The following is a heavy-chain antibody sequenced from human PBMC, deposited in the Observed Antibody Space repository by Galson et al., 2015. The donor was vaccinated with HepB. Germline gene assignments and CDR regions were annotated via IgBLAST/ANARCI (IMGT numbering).Heavy chain of an antibody. J-gene: IGHJ1*01. CDR2: IVVGSGNT. D-gene: IGHD6-13*01. CDR1: GFTFTSSA. Sequence: SVKVSCKASGFTFTSSAVQWVRQARGQRLEWIGWIVVGSGNTNYAQKFQERVTITRDMSTSTAYMELSSLRSEDTAVYYCAAAAGIAAAGTENFQHWGQGTLVTVSS. V-gene: IGHV1-58*01. CDR3: AAAAGIAAAGTENFQH.